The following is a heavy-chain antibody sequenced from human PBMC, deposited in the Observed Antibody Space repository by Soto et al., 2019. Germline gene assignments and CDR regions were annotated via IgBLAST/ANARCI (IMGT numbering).Heavy chain of an antibody. V-gene: IGHV4-39*01. CDR3: ATTPRGSSRYSFDF. Sequence: QLQLQESGPGLVKPSETLSLTCRVSGGPISSGSYYWGWIRQPPGTGREWIGSMYYSGNTYYNSSLKSRVTISVYTSKNQFSLRLSSVTAADTAVYYCATTPRGSSRYSFDFWGQGTLVTVSS. J-gene: IGHJ4*02. CDR1: GGPISSGSYY. CDR2: MYYSGNT. D-gene: IGHD3-10*01.